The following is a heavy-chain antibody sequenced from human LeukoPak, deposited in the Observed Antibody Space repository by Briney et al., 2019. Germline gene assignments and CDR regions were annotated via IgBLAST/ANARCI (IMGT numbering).Heavy chain of an antibody. CDR3: ARVPYLYDFWSGYFRSCAFGI. J-gene: IGHJ3*02. Sequence: SETLSLTCAVYGGSFSGYYWSWIRQPPGKGLEWIGEINHSGSTNYNPSLKSRVTISVDTSKNQFSLKLSSVTAADTAVYYCARVPYLYDFWSGYFRSCAFGIWGQGTMVTVSS. CDR2: INHSGST. D-gene: IGHD3-3*01. V-gene: IGHV4-34*01. CDR1: GGSFSGYY.